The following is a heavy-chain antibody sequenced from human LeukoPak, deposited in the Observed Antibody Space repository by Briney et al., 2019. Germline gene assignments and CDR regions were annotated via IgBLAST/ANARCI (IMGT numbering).Heavy chain of an antibody. CDR1: EYTFVAYH. J-gene: IGHJ3*02. V-gene: IGHV1-2*02. Sequence: ASVKVSCKASEYTFVAYHMHWVRQAPGQGLEWMGWINPNSGGTNYSQKFQGRVTMTRDTSISTAYMELIGLRSGDTAVYYCARVLPADIWGQGTMVTVSS. CDR3: ARVLPADI. CDR2: INPNSGGT.